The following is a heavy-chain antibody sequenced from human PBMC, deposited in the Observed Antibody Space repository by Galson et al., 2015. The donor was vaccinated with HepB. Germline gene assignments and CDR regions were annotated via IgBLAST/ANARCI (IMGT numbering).Heavy chain of an antibody. CDR3: ARGEADSSGYYTLRSGYYYYGMDV. J-gene: IGHJ6*02. CDR2: IIPIFGTA. CDR1: GGTFSSYA. V-gene: IGHV1-69*06. D-gene: IGHD3-22*01. Sequence: SVKVSCKASGGTFSSYAISWVRQAPGQGLEWMGGIIPIFGTANYAQKFQGRVTITADKSTSTAYMELSSLRSGDTAVYYCARGEADSSGYYTLRSGYYYYGMDVWGQGTTVTVSS.